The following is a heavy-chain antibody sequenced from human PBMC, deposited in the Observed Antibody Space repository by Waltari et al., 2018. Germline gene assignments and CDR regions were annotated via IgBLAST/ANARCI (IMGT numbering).Heavy chain of an antibody. CDR2: INPKFGEA. D-gene: IGHD2-21*02. J-gene: IGHJ4*02. V-gene: IGHV1-69*01. CDR1: GGTFSSYA. CDR3: ARARLADCGGDCYFFDY. Sequence: QVQLVQSGAEVKKPGSSVKVSCKASGGTFSSYAISWVRQAPGQGLEWMGGINPKFGEANYAQKFQGRVTSTADESTSTAYMELSSLRSEDTAVYYCARARLADCGGDCYFFDYWGQGTLVTVSS.